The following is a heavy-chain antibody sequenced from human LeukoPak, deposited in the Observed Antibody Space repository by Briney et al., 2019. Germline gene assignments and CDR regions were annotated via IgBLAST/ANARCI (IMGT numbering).Heavy chain of an antibody. Sequence: ASVKVSCKASGYIFTDYYIHWVRQAPGQGLEWMGWIKPNSGGTKNAQKFQDRVTLTRDTSITTAYMELSSLESDDTAVYYCAREGFYGPGSSAPLEQWGQGTLVTVSS. CDR3: AREGFYGPGSSAPLEQ. D-gene: IGHD3-10*01. CDR2: IKPNSGGT. V-gene: IGHV1-2*02. J-gene: IGHJ4*02. CDR1: GYIFTDYY.